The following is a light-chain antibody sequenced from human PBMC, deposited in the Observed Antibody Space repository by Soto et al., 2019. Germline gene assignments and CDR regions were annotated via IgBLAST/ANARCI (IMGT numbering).Light chain of an antibody. CDR1: SSDVGSYSL. CDR2: EDI. J-gene: IGLJ1*01. Sequence: QSALTQPASVSGSPGQSITISCTRTSSDVGSYSLLSWYQHHPGKAPKLIIYEDIKGPSGVSNRFSGSKSGNTASLRISGLQAEDEADYYCYTYAGGSTYVFGAGTKLTVL. CDR3: YTYAGGSTYV. V-gene: IGLV2-23*01.